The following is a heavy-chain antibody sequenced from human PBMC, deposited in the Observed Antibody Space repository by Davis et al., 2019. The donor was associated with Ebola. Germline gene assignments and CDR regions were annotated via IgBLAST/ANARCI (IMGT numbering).Heavy chain of an antibody. V-gene: IGHV4-61*10. J-gene: IGHJ4*02. CDR3: ARHQKGNWGTFDY. D-gene: IGHD7-27*01. Sequence: ESLKISCTVSGGSISSGSLYWTWIRQPAGKGLEWIGYIYYSGSTNYNPSLKSRVTISVDTSKNQFSLKLSSVTAADTAVYYCARHQKGNWGTFDYWGQGTLVTVSS. CDR2: IYYSGST. CDR1: GGSISSGSLY.